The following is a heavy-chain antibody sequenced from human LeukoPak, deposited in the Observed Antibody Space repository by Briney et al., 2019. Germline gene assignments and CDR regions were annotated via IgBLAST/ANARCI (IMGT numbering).Heavy chain of an antibody. CDR3: ARVSLDFYDRSGYYYFDY. Sequence: PSETLSLTCTVTGGSMNTYYWSWIRQPPGKGLEWIGYIYYSGSTSYSPSLKSRVTMSVDTPKNQFSLNLRSVTAADTAVYYCARVSLDFYDRSGYYYFDYWGQGTLATVSS. CDR2: IYYSGST. V-gene: IGHV4-59*01. CDR1: GGSMNTYY. D-gene: IGHD3-22*01. J-gene: IGHJ4*02.